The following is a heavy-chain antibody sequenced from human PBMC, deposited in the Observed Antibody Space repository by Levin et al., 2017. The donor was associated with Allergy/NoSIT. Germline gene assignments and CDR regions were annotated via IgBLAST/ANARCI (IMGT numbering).Heavy chain of an antibody. J-gene: IGHJ4*02. V-gene: IGHV3-30*18. Sequence: GGSLRLSCAASGFTFSSYGMHWVRQAPGKGLEWVAVISYDGSNKYYADSVKGRFTISRDNSKNTLYLQMNSLRAEDTAVYYCAKRRVYSGSYYDFDYWGQGTLVTVSS. CDR2: ISYDGSNK. CDR3: AKRRVYSGSYYDFDY. CDR1: GFTFSSYG. D-gene: IGHD1-26*01.